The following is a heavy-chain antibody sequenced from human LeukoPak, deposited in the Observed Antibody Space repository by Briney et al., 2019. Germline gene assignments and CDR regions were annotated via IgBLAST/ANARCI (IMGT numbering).Heavy chain of an antibody. J-gene: IGHJ4*02. CDR2: IYSGGST. CDR3: ARGHYYDSSGYLSQFDY. CDR1: GFTVSSNY. V-gene: IGHV3-53*01. D-gene: IGHD3-22*01. Sequence: GGSLRLSCAASGFTVSSNYMSWVRQAPGKGLEWISVIYSGGSTYYADSVKGRFTISRDNSKNTLYLQMNSLRAEDTAVYYCARGHYYDSSGYLSQFDYWGQGTLVTVSS.